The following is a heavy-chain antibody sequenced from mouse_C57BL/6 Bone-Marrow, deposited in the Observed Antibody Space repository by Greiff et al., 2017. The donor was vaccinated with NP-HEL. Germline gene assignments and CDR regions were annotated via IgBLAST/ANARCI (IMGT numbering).Heavy chain of an antibody. CDR2: IYPGDGDT. CDR3: ARAPRYGSSYWYFDV. J-gene: IGHJ1*03. V-gene: IGHV1-82*01. CDR1: GYAFSSSW. D-gene: IGHD1-1*01. Sequence: QVQLQQSGPELVKPGASVKISCKASGYAFSSSWMNWVKQRPGKGLEWIGRIYPGDGDTNYNGKFKGKATLTADKSSSTAYMQLSSLTSEDSAVYFCARAPRYGSSYWYFDVWGTGTTVTVSS.